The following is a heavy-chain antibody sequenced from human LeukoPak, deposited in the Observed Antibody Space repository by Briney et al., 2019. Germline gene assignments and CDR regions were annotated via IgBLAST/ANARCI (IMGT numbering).Heavy chain of an antibody. Sequence: GGSLRLSCAASGFTFSSYATSWVRQAPGKGLEWVSAISGSGGSTYYADSVKGRFTISRDNSKNTLYLQMNSLRAEDTAVYYCAKDPDYDSSGYYVYWGQGTLVTVSS. CDR2: ISGSGGST. V-gene: IGHV3-23*01. CDR3: AKDPDYDSSGYYVY. D-gene: IGHD3-22*01. CDR1: GFTFSSYA. J-gene: IGHJ4*02.